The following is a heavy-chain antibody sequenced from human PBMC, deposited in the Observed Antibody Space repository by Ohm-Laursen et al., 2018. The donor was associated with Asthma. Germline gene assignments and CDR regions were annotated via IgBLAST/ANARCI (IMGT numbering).Heavy chain of an antibody. J-gene: IGHJ3*01. Sequence: LSLTCAASGFDFKYYGMHWVRQAPGKGLEWVALMSYDGNVRFSADSVKGRFTISRDNSKNTLYLQMSGLRAEDTAVYYCAKYSFDSSLHSHAFEFWGQGTMVIVSS. D-gene: IGHD3-22*01. CDR3: AKYSFDSSLHSHAFEF. CDR2: MSYDGNVR. CDR1: GFDFKYYG. V-gene: IGHV3-30*18.